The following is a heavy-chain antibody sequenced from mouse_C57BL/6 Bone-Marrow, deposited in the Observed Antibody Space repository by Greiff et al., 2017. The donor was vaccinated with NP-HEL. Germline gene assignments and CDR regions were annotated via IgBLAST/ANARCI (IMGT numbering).Heavy chain of an antibody. CDR1: GYTFTSYG. J-gene: IGHJ2*01. V-gene: IGHV1-81*01. CDR2: IYPRSGNT. Sequence: VQLQQSGAELARPGASVKLSCKASGYTFTSYGISWVKQRTGQGLEWIGEIYPRSGNTYYNEKFKGKATLTADKSSSTAYMELRSLTSEDSAVYFCARLTMVTTEAYFDYWGQGTTLTVSS. CDR3: ARLTMVTTEAYFDY. D-gene: IGHD2-2*01.